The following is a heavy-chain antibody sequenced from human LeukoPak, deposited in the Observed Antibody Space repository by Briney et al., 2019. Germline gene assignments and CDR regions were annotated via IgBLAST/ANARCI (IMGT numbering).Heavy chain of an antibody. J-gene: IGHJ4*02. D-gene: IGHD1-26*01. CDR3: VRRAGSYYFDY. CDR2: ISSNGRST. Sequence: PGGSLRLSCSASGFTFSNYAMFWVRQAPGKGLEYISAISSNGRSTYYADSVEGRFTISRDNSKNTLDLQMSSLRPEDTSTYYCVRRAGSYYFDYWGQGSLATVSS. V-gene: IGHV3-64D*06. CDR1: GFTFSNYA.